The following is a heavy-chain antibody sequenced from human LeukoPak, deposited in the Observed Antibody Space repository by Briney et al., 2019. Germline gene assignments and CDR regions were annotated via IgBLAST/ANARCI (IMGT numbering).Heavy chain of an antibody. CDR2: ISSSSSYI. CDR3: ARAKPVDIVATTCPLGY. Sequence: GGSLRLSCAASGFIFSNYAIHWVRQAPGKGLEWVSSISSSSSYIYYADSVKGRFTISRDSAKNSLYLQMNSLRAEDTAAYYCARAKPVDIVATTCPLGYWGQGTLVTVSS. V-gene: IGHV3-21*01. D-gene: IGHD5-12*01. J-gene: IGHJ4*02. CDR1: GFIFSNYA.